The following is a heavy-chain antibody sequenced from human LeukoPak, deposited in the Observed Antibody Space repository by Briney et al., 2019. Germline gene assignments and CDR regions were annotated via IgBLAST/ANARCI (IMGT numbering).Heavy chain of an antibody. J-gene: IGHJ4*02. D-gene: IGHD6-13*01. Sequence: PSETLSLTCAVSGGSISSSNWWSWVRQPPGKGLEWIGEIYHSGSTNYNPSLKSRVTISVDTSKNQFSLKLSSVTAADTAVYYCARVSSSWCFDYWGQGTLVTVSS. CDR1: GGSISSSNW. CDR3: ARVSSSWCFDY. V-gene: IGHV4-4*02. CDR2: IYHSGST.